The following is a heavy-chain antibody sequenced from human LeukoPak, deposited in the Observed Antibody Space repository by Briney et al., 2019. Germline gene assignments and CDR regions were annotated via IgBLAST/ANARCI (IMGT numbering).Heavy chain of an antibody. CDR1: GITLKRYA. D-gene: IGHD1-7*01. CDR3: ARSSVLTGTGYDYHMDV. CDR2: ISNEGRNK. J-gene: IGHJ6*03. V-gene: IGHV3-30-3*02. Sequence: GGSLRLSLATSGITLKRYAMHWVRQAPGKGLEGVAVISNEGRNKFKADSVKAPFTMSRDNSMNPLYLQMNSLIAKDTAVYYCARSSVLTGTGYDYHMDVWGKATTVTVSS.